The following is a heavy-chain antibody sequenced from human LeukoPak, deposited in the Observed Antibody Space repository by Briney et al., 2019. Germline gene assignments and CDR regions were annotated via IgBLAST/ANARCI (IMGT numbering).Heavy chain of an antibody. Sequence: SETLSLTCAVYGGSFSGYYWSWIRQPPGKGLEWIGEINHSGSTNYNPSLKSRVTISVDTSKNQFSLKLSSVTAADTAVYYCARWPYDSSGYDALDIWGQGTMVTVSS. V-gene: IGHV4-34*01. CDR1: GGSFSGYY. J-gene: IGHJ3*02. CDR2: INHSGST. D-gene: IGHD3-22*01. CDR3: ARWPYDSSGYDALDI.